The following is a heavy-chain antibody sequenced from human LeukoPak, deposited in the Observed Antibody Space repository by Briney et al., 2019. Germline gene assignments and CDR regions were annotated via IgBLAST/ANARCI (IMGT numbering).Heavy chain of an antibody. J-gene: IGHJ6*04. CDR3: AKGPSTSWSLPYYYYYGMDV. Sequence: GGSLRLSCAASGFTFSSYAMSRVRQAPGKGLEWVSAISGSGGSTYYADSVKGRFTISRDNSKNTLYLQMNSLRAEDTAVYYCAKGPSTSWSLPYYYYYGMDVWGKGTTVTVSS. CDR1: GFTFSSYA. D-gene: IGHD2-2*01. CDR2: ISGSGGST. V-gene: IGHV3-23*01.